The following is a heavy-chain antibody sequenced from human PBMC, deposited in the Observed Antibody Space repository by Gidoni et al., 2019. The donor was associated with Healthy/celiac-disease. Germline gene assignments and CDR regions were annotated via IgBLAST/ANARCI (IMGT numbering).Heavy chain of an antibody. CDR1: GYTFTSFY. CDR2: INPSGGST. V-gene: IGHV1-46*01. Sequence: QVQLVQSGAAVTKPGASVKVSCKASGYTFTSFYLHWVRQAPGQGLEWMGIINPSGGSTSYAQKFQGIVTMTRDTSTSTVYMELSSLRSEDTAVDYCARGGRITIFGVVSTGGWFDPWGQGTLVTVSS. D-gene: IGHD3-3*01. CDR3: ARGGRITIFGVVSTGGWFDP. J-gene: IGHJ5*02.